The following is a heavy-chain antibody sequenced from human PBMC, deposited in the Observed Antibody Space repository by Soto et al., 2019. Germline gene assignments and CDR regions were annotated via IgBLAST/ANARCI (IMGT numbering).Heavy chain of an antibody. CDR3: AKCADSKTCIPTGFDT. V-gene: IGHV3-23*01. D-gene: IGHD3-22*01. Sequence: GGSLRLSCAVSGFRFSDYAMAWVRQAPGKGLEYVSSITGSGADTYYAQSVRGRFTIYRDNFRDTLYVQMNSLRAEDTAMYYCAKCADSKTCIPTGFDTWGPGTLVTVSS. CDR1: GFRFSDYA. CDR2: ITGSGADT. J-gene: IGHJ5*02.